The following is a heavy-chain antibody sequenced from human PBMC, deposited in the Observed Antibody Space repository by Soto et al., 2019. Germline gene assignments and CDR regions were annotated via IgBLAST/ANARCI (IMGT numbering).Heavy chain of an antibody. CDR2: IYSNGDT. J-gene: IGHJ6*02. Sequence: QVQLQESGPGLVKPSQTLSLTCSVSSASMNSGGYYWSWIRQHPRKGLEWIGYIYSNGDTYYNPSLKSRVTIPVDTSKNQFSLNLTSVTAADTAVYYCARRGGSSSGYYYYAMDVWGQGTTVTVSS. CDR1: SASMNSGGYY. V-gene: IGHV4-31*03. D-gene: IGHD6-6*01. CDR3: ARRGGSSSGYYYYAMDV.